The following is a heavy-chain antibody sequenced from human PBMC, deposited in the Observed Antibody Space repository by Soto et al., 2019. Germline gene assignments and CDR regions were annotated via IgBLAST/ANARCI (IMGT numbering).Heavy chain of an antibody. CDR1: GFTFSSYA. V-gene: IGHV3-30-3*01. J-gene: IGHJ3*02. CDR3: ARDAAPLDYYDSSGGHDAVDI. CDR2: ISYDGSNK. D-gene: IGHD3-22*01. Sequence: QVQLVESGGGVVQPGRSLRLSCAASGFTFSSYAMHWVRQAPGKGLEWVAVISYDGSNKYYADSVKGRFTISRDNSKNTLYLQMNSLRAEETAVYYCARDAAPLDYYDSSGGHDAVDIWGQGTMVTVSS.